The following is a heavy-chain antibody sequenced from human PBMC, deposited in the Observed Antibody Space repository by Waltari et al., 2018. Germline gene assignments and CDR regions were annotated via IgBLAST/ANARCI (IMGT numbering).Heavy chain of an antibody. J-gene: IGHJ4*02. V-gene: IGHV4-34*01. Sequence: QVQLQQWGAGLLKPSETLSLTCAVYGGSFSGYYWSWIRQPPGKGLEWIGEINHSGSTNYNPSLKSRVTRSVDTSKNQFSLKLSSVTAADTAVYYCARVVVVDNYYFDYWGQGTLVTVSS. CDR2: INHSGST. D-gene: IGHD2-15*01. CDR3: ARVVVVDNYYFDY. CDR1: GGSFSGYY.